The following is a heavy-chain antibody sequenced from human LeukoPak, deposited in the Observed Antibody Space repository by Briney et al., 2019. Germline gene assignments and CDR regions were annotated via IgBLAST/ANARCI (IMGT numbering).Heavy chain of an antibody. D-gene: IGHD3-3*01. CDR3: TTDKDFWGGYQDF. J-gene: IGHJ4*02. V-gene: IGHV3-15*01. CDR1: GFTFTNAW. CDR2: IKSKADGGTT. Sequence: GGSLRLSCVASGFTFTNAWMTWVRQAPGKGLEWVGRIKSKADGGTTDYVASVKGRFIISRNDSKDTMYLQLNSLKIEDTGVYYCTTDKDFWGGYQDFWGQGILVSVSS.